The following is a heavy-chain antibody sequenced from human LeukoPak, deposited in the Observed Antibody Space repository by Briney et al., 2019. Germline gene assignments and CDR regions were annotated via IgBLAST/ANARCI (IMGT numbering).Heavy chain of an antibody. V-gene: IGHV1-46*01. CDR1: GYSFTSYY. J-gene: IGHJ4*02. CDR3: ARDLVSAIRSGSYYVFDY. D-gene: IGHD1-26*01. Sequence: GASVKVSCKASGYSFTSYYMHWVRQAPGQGLEWMGIINPSGGSTSYAQKFQGRVTMTRDTSTSTVYMELSSLRSEDTAVYYCARDLVSAIRSGSYYVFDYWGQGTLVTVSS. CDR2: INPSGGST.